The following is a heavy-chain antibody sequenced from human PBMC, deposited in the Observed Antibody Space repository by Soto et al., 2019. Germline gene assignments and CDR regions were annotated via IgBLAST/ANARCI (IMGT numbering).Heavy chain of an antibody. J-gene: IGHJ6*02. CDR2: ISGSGGST. CDR3: AKEGSSSYYYYYGMDV. CDR1: GFTFSSYA. Sequence: GGSLRLSCAASGFTFSSYAMSWVRQAPGKGLEWVSAISGSGGSTYYADSVKGRFTISRDNSKNTLYLQMNSLRAEDTAVYYCAKEGSSSYYYYYGMDVWGQGTTVTVSS. D-gene: IGHD6-6*01. V-gene: IGHV3-23*01.